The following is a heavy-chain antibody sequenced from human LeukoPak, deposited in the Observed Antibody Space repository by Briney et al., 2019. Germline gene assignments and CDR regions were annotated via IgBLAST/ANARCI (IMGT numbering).Heavy chain of an antibody. J-gene: IGHJ6*03. CDR2: IHYSGST. CDR1: GGSISSYY. CDR3: ARDVIASAHYMDV. V-gene: IGHV4-59*01. Sequence: SETLSLTCTVSGGSISSYYWSWIRQSPGKGLEWIGYIHYSGSTNSNPSLRSRVTISMDTSKNQFSLKLSSVTAADTAVYYCARDVIASAHYMDVWGKGTTVTVSS. D-gene: IGHD6-13*01.